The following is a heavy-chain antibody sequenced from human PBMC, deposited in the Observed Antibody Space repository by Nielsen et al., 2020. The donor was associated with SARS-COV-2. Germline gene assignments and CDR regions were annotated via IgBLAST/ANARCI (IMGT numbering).Heavy chain of an antibody. CDR2: IIPIFGTA. CDR3: ASGRYGGNSYQFDY. Sequence: SVKVSCKASGGTFSSYAISWVRQAPGQGLEWMGGIIPIFGTANYAQKFQGRVTITADESTSTAYMELRSLRSDDTAVYYCASGRYGGNSYQFDYWGQGTLVTVSS. V-gene: IGHV1-69*13. CDR1: GGTFSSYA. J-gene: IGHJ4*02. D-gene: IGHD4-23*01.